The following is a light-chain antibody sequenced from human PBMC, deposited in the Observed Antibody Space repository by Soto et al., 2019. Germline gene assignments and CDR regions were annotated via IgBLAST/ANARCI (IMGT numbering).Light chain of an antibody. CDR3: QQRNIWPPVT. J-gene: IGKJ5*01. CDR2: GAF. Sequence: EGVLTQSPATLSLSPGERATLSCRASPSVTNFLAWYQQKPGQAPRLLIYGAFNRATGIPARFSGSGSGTDFTLTISSLEPEDSAIYYCQQRNIWPPVTFGQGTRLEIK. V-gene: IGKV3-11*01. CDR1: PSVTNF.